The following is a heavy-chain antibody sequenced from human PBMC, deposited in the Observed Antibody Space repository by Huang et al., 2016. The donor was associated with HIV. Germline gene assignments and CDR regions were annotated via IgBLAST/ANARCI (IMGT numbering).Heavy chain of an antibody. D-gene: IGHD1-7*01. CDR1: TFTFGAYW. J-gene: IGHJ6*02. CDR3: ATKTAAMDI. CDR2: NKQNESEK. Sequence: VDSGGRLVQPGGSIRLSFVGSTFTFGAYWKSWFRQSPGKGLRGVAKNKQNESEKYYMDSEKRRFNISRDNSNKDLFLEMNNVRFEDTATYYCATKTAAMDIWGQGTTVTVS. V-gene: IGHV3-7*01.